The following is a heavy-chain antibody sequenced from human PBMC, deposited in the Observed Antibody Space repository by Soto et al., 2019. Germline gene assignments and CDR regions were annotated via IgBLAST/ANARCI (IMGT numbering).Heavy chain of an antibody. CDR2: ISSHGDST. CDR1: GFTFSNYA. Sequence: EVQLVESGGGLVQPGGSLRLSCAASGFTFSNYAMHWVRQAPGKGLEYVSAISSHGDSTSYANSVKGRFTISRDNSKNTRNLKMGNLRTEERAILYCGRRKGYIYDCGGRETLVT. D-gene: IGHD5-12*01. CDR3: GRRKGYIYDC. V-gene: IGHV3-64*01. J-gene: IGHJ4*02.